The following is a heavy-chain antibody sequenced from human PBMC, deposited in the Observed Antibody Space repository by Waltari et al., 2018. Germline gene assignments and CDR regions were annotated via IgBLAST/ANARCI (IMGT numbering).Heavy chain of an antibody. D-gene: IGHD2-15*01. CDR3: ARSVARDAFDI. CDR1: GFTVSSNY. CDR2: IYSGGST. Sequence: EVQLVESGGGLIQPGGSLRLSCAASGFTVSSNYMSWVRQAPGKGLEGVSVIYSGGSTYYADSVKGRFTISRDNSKNTLYLQMNSLRAEDTAVYYCARSVARDAFDIWGQGTMVTVSS. V-gene: IGHV3-53*01. J-gene: IGHJ3*02.